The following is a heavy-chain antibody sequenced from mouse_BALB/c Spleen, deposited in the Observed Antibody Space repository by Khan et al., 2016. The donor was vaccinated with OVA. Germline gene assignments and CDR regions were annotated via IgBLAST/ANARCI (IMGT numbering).Heavy chain of an antibody. CDR1: GYSFTSGYS. CDR3: AKDGNYMAY. V-gene: IGHV3-1*02. D-gene: IGHD2-1*01. Sequence: EVQLQESGPDLVKPSQSLSLTCTVTGYSFTSGYSWHWIRRFLGNKLEWMAYIYYSGSINYNPSSKSRISITRDTSKNKFFLQLNSVTTDDTAAYDCAKDGNYMAYWGQGTAVTVSS. CDR2: IYYSGSI. J-gene: IGHJ4*01.